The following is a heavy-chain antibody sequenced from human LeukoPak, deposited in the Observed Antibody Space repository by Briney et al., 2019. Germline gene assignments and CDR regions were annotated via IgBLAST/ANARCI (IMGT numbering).Heavy chain of an antibody. Sequence: ASVKVSCKASGYTFTSYDINWVRQATGQGLEWMGWMNPNSGNTGYAQKFQGRVTMTRNTSISTAYMELSSLRSEDTAVYYCARCIVATMWDYYYYMDVWGKGTTVTVSS. CDR2: MNPNSGNT. V-gene: IGHV1-8*01. J-gene: IGHJ6*03. CDR3: ARCIVATMWDYYYYMDV. CDR1: GYTFTSYD. D-gene: IGHD5-12*01.